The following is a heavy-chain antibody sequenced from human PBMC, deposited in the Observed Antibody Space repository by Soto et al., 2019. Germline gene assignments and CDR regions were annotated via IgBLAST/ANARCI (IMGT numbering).Heavy chain of an antibody. Sequence: EVQLVESGGGLVQPGRSLRLSCAASGFTFDDYAMHWVRQAPGKGLEWVAGISWNSGSIGYADSVKGRFTISRDSARSSLYRKRYSLRAAETALYYCARGENSGAPAADYWGKETLATVSS. CDR1: GFTFDDYA. V-gene: IGHV3-9*01. CDR3: ARGENSGAPAADY. D-gene: IGHD1-7*01. J-gene: IGHJ4*02. CDR2: ISWNSGSI.